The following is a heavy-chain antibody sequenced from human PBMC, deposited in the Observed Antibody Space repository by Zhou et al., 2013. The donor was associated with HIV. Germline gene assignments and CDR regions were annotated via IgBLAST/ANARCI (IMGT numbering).Heavy chain of an antibody. Sequence: QVXLVQSGAEVKKPGSSVKVSCKASGGTFTNYPITWVRQAPGQGLEWMGGIIPILGTTNYAQKFQDRVTITTDESTSTAYMELSSLRSADTAVYYCARGLGLRWYGDAFDIWGQGTMVTVSS. V-gene: IGHV1-69*05. J-gene: IGHJ3*02. CDR2: IIPILGTT. D-gene: IGHD4-17*01. CDR3: ARGLGLRWYGDAFDI. CDR1: GGTFTNYP.